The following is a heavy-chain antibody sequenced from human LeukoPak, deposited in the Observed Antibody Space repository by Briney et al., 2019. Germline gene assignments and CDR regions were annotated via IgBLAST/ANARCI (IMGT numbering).Heavy chain of an antibody. CDR1: GFTFSSYA. D-gene: IGHD3-22*01. Sequence: GGSLRLSCAASGFTFSSYAMHWVRQAPGKGLEYVSAISSNGGSTCYANSVKGRFTISRDNSKNTLYLQMGSLRAEDMAVYYCARTERCYYDLWGQGTMVTVSS. CDR2: ISSNGGST. V-gene: IGHV3-64*01. CDR3: ARTERCYYDL. J-gene: IGHJ3*01.